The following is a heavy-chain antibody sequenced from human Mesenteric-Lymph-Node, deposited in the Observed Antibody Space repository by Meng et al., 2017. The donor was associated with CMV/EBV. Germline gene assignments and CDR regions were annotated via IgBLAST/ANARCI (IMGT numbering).Heavy chain of an antibody. CDR3: TGDSVSNPNLDY. CDR2: IYRGDNT. Sequence: EVPLVESGGVLVPPGGALRLSCAASGFNVRDKYMSWVRQAPGKGLEWVCIIYRGDNTYYIDSVKDRFTVSRDNSKNTMYLQMNSLRVEDTAVYYCTGDSVSNPNLDYWGQGTLVTVSS. CDR1: GFNVRDKY. D-gene: IGHD3-10*01. V-gene: IGHV3-66*01. J-gene: IGHJ4*02.